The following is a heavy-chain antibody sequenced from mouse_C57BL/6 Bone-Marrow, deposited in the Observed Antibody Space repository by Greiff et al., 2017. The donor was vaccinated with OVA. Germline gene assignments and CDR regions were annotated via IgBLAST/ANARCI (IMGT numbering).Heavy chain of an antibody. CDR1: GFTFSDYY. Sequence: DVKLVESEGGLVQPGSSMKLSCTASGFTFSDYYMAWVRQVPEKGLEWVANINYDGSSTYYLDSLKSRFIISRDNAKNILYLQMSSLKSEDTATYYCARDGTRWYFDVWGTGTTVTVSS. V-gene: IGHV5-16*01. J-gene: IGHJ1*03. CDR3: ARDGTRWYFDV. CDR2: INYDGSST. D-gene: IGHD4-1*01.